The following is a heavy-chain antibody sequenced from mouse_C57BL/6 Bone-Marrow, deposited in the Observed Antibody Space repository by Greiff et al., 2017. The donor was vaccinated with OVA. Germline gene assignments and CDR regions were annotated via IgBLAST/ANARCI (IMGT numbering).Heavy chain of an antibody. V-gene: IGHV5-17*01. CDR1: GFTFSDYG. CDR3: ARLIYYDYDDAMDY. CDR2: ISRGSSTI. Sequence: EVMLVESGGGLVKPGGSLKLSCAASGFTFSDYGMHWVRQAPEKGLEWVAYISRGSSTIYYADTVKGRCTISRDNAKNTRFLQMTSLRSEDTAMEYCARLIYYDYDDAMDYWGQGTSVTVSS. D-gene: IGHD2-4*01. J-gene: IGHJ4*01.